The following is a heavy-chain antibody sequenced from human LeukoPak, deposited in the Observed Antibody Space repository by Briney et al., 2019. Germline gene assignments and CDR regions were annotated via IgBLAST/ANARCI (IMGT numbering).Heavy chain of an antibody. CDR3: ARDHGSGTSDFDY. Sequence: GTSLRLSCAASGFTFSSYGMHWVRQAPGKGLEWVAVIWYDGSNKYYADSVRGRFTISRDNSKNTLYLQMNSLRAEDTAVYYYARDHGSGTSDFDYWGQGTLVTVSS. V-gene: IGHV3-33*01. CDR2: IWYDGSNK. CDR1: GFTFSSYG. J-gene: IGHJ4*02. D-gene: IGHD3-10*01.